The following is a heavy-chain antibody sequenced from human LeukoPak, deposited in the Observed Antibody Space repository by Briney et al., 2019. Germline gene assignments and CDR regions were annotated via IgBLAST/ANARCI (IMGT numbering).Heavy chain of an antibody. Sequence: QAGGSLRFSCAASGFTFSSYAMSWVRQAPGKGLEWVSAISGSGGSTYYADSAKGRFTISRDNSKNTLYLQMNSLRAEDTAVYYCAEPKQQLVGYFDYWGQGTLVTVSS. D-gene: IGHD6-13*01. CDR2: ISGSGGST. CDR3: AEPKQQLVGYFDY. V-gene: IGHV3-23*01. CDR1: GFTFSSYA. J-gene: IGHJ4*02.